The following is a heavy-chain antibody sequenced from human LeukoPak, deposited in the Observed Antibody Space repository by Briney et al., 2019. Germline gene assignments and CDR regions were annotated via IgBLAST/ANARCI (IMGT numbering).Heavy chain of an antibody. CDR3: ARRHYDILTGYYNEDYFDY. CDR2: IYYSGST. Sequence: PSETLSLTCTVSGGSISSHYWSWIRQPPGKGLEWLGYIYYSGSTNYNPSLKSRVTISVDTSKNQFSLKLSSVTAADTAVYYCARRHYDILTGYYNEDYFDYWGQGTLVTVSS. J-gene: IGHJ4*02. D-gene: IGHD3-9*01. CDR1: GGSISSHY. V-gene: IGHV4-59*11.